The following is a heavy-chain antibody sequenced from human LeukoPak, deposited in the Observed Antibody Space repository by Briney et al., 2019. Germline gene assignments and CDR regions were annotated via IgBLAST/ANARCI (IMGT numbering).Heavy chain of an antibody. V-gene: IGHV3-30*04. CDR3: VRERDGFGV. CDR2: ISKDESYI. J-gene: IGHJ3*01. CDR1: GFTFRNDI. Sequence: GGSLRLSCAASGFTFRNDIMNWVRQAPGKGLEWVAVISKDESYIHYADSVKGRFTISRDISRNTLFLQMDSLRAEDTALYYCVRERDGFGVWGQGTMVTVSS.